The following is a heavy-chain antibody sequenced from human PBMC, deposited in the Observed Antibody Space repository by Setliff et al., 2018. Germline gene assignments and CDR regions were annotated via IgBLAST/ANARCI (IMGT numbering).Heavy chain of an antibody. CDR2: IVVGSGNT. J-gene: IGHJ6*03. D-gene: IGHD3-22*01. CDR3: AADTSYDSSGSSYYYYMDV. V-gene: IGHV1-58*02. CDR1: GFTFTSSA. Sequence: SVKVSCKASGFTFTSSAMQWVRQARGQRLEWIGWIVVGSGNTNYAQKFQERVTITRDMSTSTAYMELSSPRSEDTAVYYCAADTSYDSSGSSYYYYMDVWGKGTTVTVSS.